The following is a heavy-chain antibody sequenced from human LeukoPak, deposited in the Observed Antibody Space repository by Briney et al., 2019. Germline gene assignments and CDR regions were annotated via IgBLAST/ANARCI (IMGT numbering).Heavy chain of an antibody. CDR3: AYYDSSGYYYGRLRY. CDR1: GFTFTDHA. V-gene: IGHV3-23*01. CDR2: IHAGGGST. D-gene: IGHD3-22*01. J-gene: IGHJ4*02. Sequence: PGGSLRLSCAASGFTFTDHAMSWVRQTPDKGLEWVSSIHAGGGSTLYADSMKGRFTISRDNSKNTLFLQMSSLRADDTGLYFCAYYDSSGYYYGRLRYWGQGTPVTVSS.